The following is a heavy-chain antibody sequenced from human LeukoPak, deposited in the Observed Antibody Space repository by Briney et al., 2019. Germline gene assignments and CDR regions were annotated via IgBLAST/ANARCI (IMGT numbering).Heavy chain of an antibody. J-gene: IGHJ4*02. CDR3: AKDLRGYTYDAFDY. V-gene: IGHV3-23*01. D-gene: IGHD5-18*01. CDR2: ISGSGGST. Sequence: GGSLRLSCAASGFTFSSYGMHWVRQAPGKGLEWVSAISGSGGSTFYADSVKGRFTISRDNSKNTLYLQMNSLRAEDTAVYYCAKDLRGYTYDAFDYWGQGTLVTVSS. CDR1: GFTFSSYG.